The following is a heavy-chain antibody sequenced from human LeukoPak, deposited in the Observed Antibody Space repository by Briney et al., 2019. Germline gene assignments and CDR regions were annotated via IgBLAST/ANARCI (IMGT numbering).Heavy chain of an antibody. D-gene: IGHD3-3*01. CDR3: ARAERITIFGVVTPGYYYYMDV. CDR1: GGTFSSYA. J-gene: IGHJ6*03. Sequence: ASVKVSCKASGGTFSSYAISWVRQAPGQGLEWMGGIIPIFGTANYAQKFQGRVTITADESTSTAYMELSGLRSEDTAVYYCARAERITIFGVVTPGYYYYMDVWGKGTTVTVSS. CDR2: IIPIFGTA. V-gene: IGHV1-69*13.